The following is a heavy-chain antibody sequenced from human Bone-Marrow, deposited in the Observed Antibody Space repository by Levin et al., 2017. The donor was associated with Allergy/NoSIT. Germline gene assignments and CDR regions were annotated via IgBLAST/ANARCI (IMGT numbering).Heavy chain of an antibody. Sequence: ASVPVSCPASGYTFTSYYMHWVRQAPGQGLACLGIINPSGGSTSYAQKFQGRVTMTRDTSTSTVYMELSSLRSEDTAVYYCARDPPDYGDSLYYYYYGMDVWGQGTTVTVSS. CDR1: GYTFTSYY. CDR3: ARDPPDYGDSLYYYYYGMDV. J-gene: IGHJ6*02. D-gene: IGHD4-17*01. V-gene: IGHV1-46*01. CDR2: INPSGGST.